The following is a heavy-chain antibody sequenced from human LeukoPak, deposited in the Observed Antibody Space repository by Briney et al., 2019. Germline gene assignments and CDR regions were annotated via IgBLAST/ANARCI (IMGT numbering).Heavy chain of an antibody. Sequence: SETLSLTCTVSGGSISSYHWSWIRQPPGKGLEWIGYIYYSGSTNYNPSLKSRVTISGDTSKNQFSLKLRSVTAADTAVYYCARGFGYCSGGSCYLFDPWGQGTLVTVSS. CDR1: GGSISSYH. V-gene: IGHV4-59*01. CDR3: ARGFGYCSGGSCYLFDP. D-gene: IGHD2-15*01. CDR2: IYYSGST. J-gene: IGHJ5*02.